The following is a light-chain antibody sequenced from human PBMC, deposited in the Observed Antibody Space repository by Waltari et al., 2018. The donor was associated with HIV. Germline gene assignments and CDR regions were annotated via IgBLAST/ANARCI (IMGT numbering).Light chain of an antibody. CDR3: SSYTTSSTVV. J-gene: IGLJ3*02. Sequence: QSALTQPASVSGSPGQSIAISYTGASSDVGGYNYLSWYQQHPGKAPKLFIYEVSNRPSGVSNRFSGSKSGNTASLTISGLQAEDEADYYCSSYTTSSTVVFGGGTKLTVL. CDR2: EVS. CDR1: SSDVGGYNY. V-gene: IGLV2-14*01.